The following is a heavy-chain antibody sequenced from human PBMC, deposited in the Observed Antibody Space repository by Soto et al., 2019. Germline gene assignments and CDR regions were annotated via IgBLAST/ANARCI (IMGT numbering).Heavy chain of an antibody. CDR1: GYTFTSYG. Sequence: SVKVSCKASGYTFTSYGISWVRQAPGQGLEWMGGIIPIFGTANYAQKYQGRVTITADESTSTANKKLCSLRSEDTAVYYCATSDYGIDYYYGMDVWGQGTTVTVSS. V-gene: IGHV1-69*13. J-gene: IGHJ6*02. D-gene: IGHD4-17*01. CDR2: IIPIFGTA. CDR3: ATSDYGIDYYYGMDV.